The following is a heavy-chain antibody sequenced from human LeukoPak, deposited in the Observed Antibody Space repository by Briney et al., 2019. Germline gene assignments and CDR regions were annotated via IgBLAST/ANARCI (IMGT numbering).Heavy chain of an antibody. CDR1: GYSFTSYL. J-gene: IGHJ4*02. CDR2: IYPGDSDT. Sequence: GESLKISCKGSGYSFTSYLIGWVRQMPGKVLEWMGIIYPGDSDTRYSPSFQGQVTISADKSISTAYLQWSSLKASDTALYYCARQGGYCSGTSCPNDYWGQGILVTVSS. D-gene: IGHD2-2*01. CDR3: ARQGGYCSGTSCPNDY. V-gene: IGHV5-51*01.